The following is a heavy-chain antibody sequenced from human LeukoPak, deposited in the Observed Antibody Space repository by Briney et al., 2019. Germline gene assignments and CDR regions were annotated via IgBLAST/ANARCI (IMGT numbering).Heavy chain of an antibody. CDR1: GYTFTSYD. D-gene: IGHD3-3*01. CDR2: MNPNSGNT. J-gene: IGHJ6*03. V-gene: IGHV1-8*01. Sequence: ASVKVSCKASGYTFTSYDINWVRQATGQGLEWMGWMNPNSGNTGYAQKFQGRVTMTRNTSISTAYMELSSLRSEDMAVYYCARARYETRIWPKSRYDYYHYMDVWGQGALVTVSS. CDR3: ARARYETRIWPKSRYDYYHYMDV.